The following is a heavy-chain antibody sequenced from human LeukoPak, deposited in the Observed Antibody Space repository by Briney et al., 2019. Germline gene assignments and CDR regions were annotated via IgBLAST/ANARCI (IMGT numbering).Heavy chain of an antibody. Sequence: ASVKVSCKASGYTFTDYYMHWVQQAPGKGLEWMGRVDPADGETAYAERFQGRVTITADPSRATAYMELSSLRSEDTAVYYCARVPYYYGSGSYQFDYWGQGTLVTVSS. CDR2: VDPADGET. CDR1: GYTFTDYY. CDR3: ARVPYYYGSGSYQFDY. D-gene: IGHD3-10*01. J-gene: IGHJ4*02. V-gene: IGHV1-69-2*01.